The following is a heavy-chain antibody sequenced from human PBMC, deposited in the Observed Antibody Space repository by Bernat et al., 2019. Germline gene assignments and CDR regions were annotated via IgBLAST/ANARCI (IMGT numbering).Heavy chain of an antibody. V-gene: IGHV2-26*01. D-gene: IGHD1-26*01. J-gene: IGHJ4*02. CDR1: GFSLGDGRMG. CDR3: ARITLPREGPDY. CDR2: IFSSDEK. Sequence: QVTLKESGPVLVKPTETLTLTCTVSGFSLGDGRMGVSWIRQPPGKALERLAHIFSSDEKSYSPSLKSRLTISKGTSKSQLVFIMTNMDPVDTATYYCARITLPREGPDYWGQGTLVTVSS.